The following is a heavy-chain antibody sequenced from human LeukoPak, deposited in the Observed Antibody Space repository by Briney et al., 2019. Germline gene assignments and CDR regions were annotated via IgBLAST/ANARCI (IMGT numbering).Heavy chain of an antibody. V-gene: IGHV4-30-4*01. Sequence: SETLSLTCTVSGGSISSGDYYWSWIRQPPGKGLEWIGYIYYSGSTYYNPSLKSRVAISVDTSKNQFSLKLSSVTAADTAVYYCARVGDPAGYSIDYWGQGTLVTVSS. D-gene: IGHD3-9*01. CDR2: IYYSGST. J-gene: IGHJ4*02. CDR3: ARVGDPAGYSIDY. CDR1: GGSISSGDYY.